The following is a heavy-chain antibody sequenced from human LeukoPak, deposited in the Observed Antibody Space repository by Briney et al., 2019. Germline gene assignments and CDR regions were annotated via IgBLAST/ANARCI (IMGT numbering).Heavy chain of an antibody. CDR1: GVTISTYS. CDR2: ISSSSSII. CDR3: ARGPSNWTPFDH. Sequence: PGETLTLSCAASGVTISTYSMNWVRQAPGKGLEWVSYISSSSSIIYYAASVKGRFTISRDNTKNSLYLQMNSLRAEDTAVYYCARGPSNWTPFDHWGQGTLVTVSS. J-gene: IGHJ4*02. V-gene: IGHV3-48*01. D-gene: IGHD1-20*01.